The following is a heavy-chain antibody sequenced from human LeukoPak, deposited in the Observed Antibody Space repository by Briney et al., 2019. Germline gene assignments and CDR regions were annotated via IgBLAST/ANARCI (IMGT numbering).Heavy chain of an antibody. D-gene: IGHD6-13*01. CDR2: ITGSGGST. Sequence: GGSLRLSCAASGFTFSSYAMSWVRQAPGKGLEWVSAITGSGGSTYYADSVKGRFTISRDNSKNTLYLQMNSLRAEDTAVYYCAKDQSYSSSWHYFDYGGQGTLVTVSS. CDR3: AKDQSYSSSWHYFDY. J-gene: IGHJ4*02. CDR1: GFTFSSYA. V-gene: IGHV3-23*01.